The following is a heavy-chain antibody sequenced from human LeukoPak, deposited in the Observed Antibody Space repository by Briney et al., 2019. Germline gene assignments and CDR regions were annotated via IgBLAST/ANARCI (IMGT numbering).Heavy chain of an antibody. D-gene: IGHD3-9*01. CDR1: GFSFSSYA. V-gene: IGHV3-30*18. CDR2: ISNDGSNK. CDR3: AKGKAYYDILSSFDY. Sequence: GGSLRLSCAASGFSFSSYAMHWVRQAPGKGLEWVALISNDGSNKYYADSVKGRVTISRDNSKNTLYLQMNSLRAEDTAVYYCAKGKAYYDILSSFDYWGQGTLVTVSS. J-gene: IGHJ4*02.